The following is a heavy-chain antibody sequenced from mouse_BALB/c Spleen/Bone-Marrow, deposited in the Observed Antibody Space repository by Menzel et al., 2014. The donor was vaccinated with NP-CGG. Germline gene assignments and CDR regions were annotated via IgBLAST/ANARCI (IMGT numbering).Heavy chain of an antibody. CDR3: ARDDYAY. CDR1: GYTFTSYW. V-gene: IGHV1-7*01. J-gene: IGHJ3*01. D-gene: IGHD2-4*01. Sequence: QVQLLQSGAELAKPGASVKMSCKASGYTFTSYWMHWVKQRPGQGLEWIGYIYPSTGYTEYNQKFKDKVTLTADKSSSTTYMQRSSLTSEDTAVYYCARDDYAYWGQEALVTVSA. CDR2: IYPSTGYT.